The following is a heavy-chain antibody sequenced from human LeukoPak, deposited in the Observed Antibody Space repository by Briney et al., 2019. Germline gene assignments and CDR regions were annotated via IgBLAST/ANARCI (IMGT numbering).Heavy chain of an antibody. D-gene: IGHD2-2*01. J-gene: IGHJ4*02. Sequence: SETLSLNCTVSGGSISSGGFLWGWIRQPPGKGLEWIGSIYYSGSTYYNPSLKSRVTISVDTSKNQFSLKLSSVTAADTAVYYCARLGIGVVPSAMLGDYYFDYWGQGTLVTVSS. CDR1: GGSISSGGFL. CDR3: ARLGIGVVPSAMLGDYYFDY. CDR2: IYYSGST. V-gene: IGHV4-39*01.